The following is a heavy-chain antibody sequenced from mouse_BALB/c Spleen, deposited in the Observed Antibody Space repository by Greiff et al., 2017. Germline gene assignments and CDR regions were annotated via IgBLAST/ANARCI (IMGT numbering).Heavy chain of an antibody. V-gene: IGHV14-3*02. J-gene: IGHJ1*01. CDR3: ARRGITTNWYFDV. CDR2: IDPANGNT. CDR1: GFNIKDTY. D-gene: IGHD2-4*01. Sequence: EVHLVESGAELVKPGASVKLSCTASGFNIKDTYMHWVKQRPEQGLEWIGRIDPANGNTKYDPKFQGKATITADTSSNTAYLQRSSLTSEDTAVYYCARRGITTNWYFDVWGAGTTVTVSS.